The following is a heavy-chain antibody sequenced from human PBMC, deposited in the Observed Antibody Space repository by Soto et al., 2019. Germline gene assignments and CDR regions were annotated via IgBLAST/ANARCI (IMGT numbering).Heavy chain of an antibody. D-gene: IGHD3-3*01. J-gene: IGHJ6*02. CDR2: IYYSGST. Sequence: SETLSLTCTVSGGSISSYYWSWIRQPPGKGLEWIGYIYYSGSTHYNPSLKSRVSITVDTSKNQFSLNLTSVSAEDTAVYYCARTSLTIFGPSNHHYRLGVWGLRTTVPVSS. CDR1: GGSISSYY. CDR3: ARTSLTIFGPSNHHYRLGV. V-gene: IGHV4-59*08.